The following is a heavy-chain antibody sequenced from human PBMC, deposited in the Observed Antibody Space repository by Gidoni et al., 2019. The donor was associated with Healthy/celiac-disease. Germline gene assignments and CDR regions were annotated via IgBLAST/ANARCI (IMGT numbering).Heavy chain of an antibody. Sequence: QVQLVQSGAEVKKPGASVKVSCKASGYTFTGYYMHWVRQAPGQGLEWMGWINPNSGGTNDAQKFQGWVTMTRDTSISTAYMELSRLRSDDTDVYYCARDRGVTAPDAFDIWGQGTMVTVSS. CDR2: INPNSGGT. V-gene: IGHV1-2*04. D-gene: IGHD2-21*02. CDR3: ARDRGVTAPDAFDI. J-gene: IGHJ3*02. CDR1: GYTFTGYY.